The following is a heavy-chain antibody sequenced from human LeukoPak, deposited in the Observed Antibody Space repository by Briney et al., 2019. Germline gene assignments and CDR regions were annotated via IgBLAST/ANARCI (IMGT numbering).Heavy chain of an antibody. J-gene: IGHJ4*02. CDR1: GYGFTSYW. D-gene: IGHD3-10*01. CDR3: ARRHYYGSGSYPLPFDY. CDR2: IYPGDFDT. Sequence: GASLQISCQGSGYGFTSYWSGWVRQMPGKGLECMGIIYPGDFDTRYSASFQGQVTISADKSIRTAYLQWSSLKASDTAMYYCARRHYYGSGSYPLPFDYWGQGTLVTVSS. V-gene: IGHV5-51*01.